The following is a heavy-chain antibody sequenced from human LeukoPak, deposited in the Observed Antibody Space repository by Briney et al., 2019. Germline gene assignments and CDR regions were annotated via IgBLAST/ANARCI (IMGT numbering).Heavy chain of an antibody. CDR2: IYTSGCT. J-gene: IGHJ2*01. CDR1: GGSISSRNYY. CDR3: ARDPPPAWTLATFSSHWYFDL. V-gene: IGHV4-61*02. D-gene: IGHD5-24*01. Sequence: SQTLSLTCTVSGGSISSRNYYWSWVRQPAGKGLEWIGRIYTSGCTSYNPSLKTRVTISIDTSKNQFSLRLRSVTAADTAIYYCARDPPPAWTLATFSSHWYFDLWGRGTLVTVSS.